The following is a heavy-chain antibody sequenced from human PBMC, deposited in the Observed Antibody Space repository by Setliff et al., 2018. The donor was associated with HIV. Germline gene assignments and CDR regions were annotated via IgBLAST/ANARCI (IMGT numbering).Heavy chain of an antibody. V-gene: IGHV3-66*02. CDR2: IYSGGNT. CDR3: ASTGGGVYYYYMDV. CDR1: GFTVSSNY. J-gene: IGHJ6*03. D-gene: IGHD2-8*02. Sequence: GGSLRLSCAASGFTVSSNYMSWVRQAPGKGLEWVSVIYSGGNTYYTDSVKGRFTISRDNSKNTLYLQMNSLRPGDTAVYYCASTGGGVYYYYMDVWGKGTTVTVSS.